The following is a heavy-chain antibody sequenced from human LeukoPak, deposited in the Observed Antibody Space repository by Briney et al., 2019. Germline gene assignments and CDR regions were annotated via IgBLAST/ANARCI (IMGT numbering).Heavy chain of an antibody. V-gene: IGHV3-49*04. Sequence: GGSLRLSCTASGFTFGDYAMSWVRQAPGKGLEWVGFIRSKAYGGTTEYAASVKGRFTISRDDSKSIAYLQMNSLKTEDTAVYYCTSQYSSGWSTRVFQHWGQGTLVTVSS. CDR1: GFTFGDYA. CDR2: IRSKAYGGTT. J-gene: IGHJ1*01. CDR3: TSQYSSGWSTRVFQH. D-gene: IGHD6-13*01.